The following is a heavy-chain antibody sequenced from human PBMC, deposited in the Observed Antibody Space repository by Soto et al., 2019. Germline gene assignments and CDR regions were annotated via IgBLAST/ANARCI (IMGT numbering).Heavy chain of an antibody. J-gene: IGHJ3*02. CDR3: ARLPSFTYYYCSGSLTDAFDI. Sequence: QVQLVQSGAEVKKPGASVKVSCKASGYTFTSYAMHWVRQAPGQRLEWMGWINAGNGNTKYSQKFQGRVTITRDTSASTAYMELSSLRSEDTAVYYCARLPSFTYYYCSGSLTDAFDIWGQGTMVTVSS. D-gene: IGHD3-10*01. V-gene: IGHV1-3*01. CDR1: GYTFTSYA. CDR2: INAGNGNT.